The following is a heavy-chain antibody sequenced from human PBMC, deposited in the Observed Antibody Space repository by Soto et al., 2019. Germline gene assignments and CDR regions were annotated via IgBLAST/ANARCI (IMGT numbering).Heavy chain of an antibody. CDR3: AKDGIAAAGLDYYYYMDV. J-gene: IGHJ6*03. Sequence: GGSLRLSCAASGFTFSSYAMSWVRQAPGKGLEWISAISGSGGSTYYADSVKGRFTISRDNSKNTLYLQMNSLRAEDTAVYYCAKDGIAAAGLDYYYYMDVWGKGTTVTVSS. CDR2: ISGSGGST. D-gene: IGHD6-13*01. V-gene: IGHV3-23*01. CDR1: GFTFSSYA.